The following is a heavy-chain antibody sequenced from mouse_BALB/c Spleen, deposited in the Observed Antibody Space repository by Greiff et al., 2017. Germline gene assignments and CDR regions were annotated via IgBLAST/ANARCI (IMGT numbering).Heavy chain of an antibody. CDR2: INPSTGYT. J-gene: IGHJ3*01. Sequence: VQLQQSGAELAKPGASVKMSCKASGYTFTSYWMHWVKQRPGQGLEWIGYINPSTGYTEYNQKFKDKATLTADKSSSTAYMQLSSLTSEDSAVYYCARGHYGNFFAYWGQGTLVTVSA. D-gene: IGHD2-1*01. CDR1: GYTFTSYW. V-gene: IGHV1-7*01. CDR3: ARGHYGNFFAY.